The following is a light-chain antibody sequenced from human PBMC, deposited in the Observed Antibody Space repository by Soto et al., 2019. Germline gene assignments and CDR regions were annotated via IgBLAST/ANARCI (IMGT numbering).Light chain of an antibody. Sequence: EVVMTQSPATLSVSPGVRATLSCRASESVRSYLAWYQQKPGQAPRLLIYGASTRATGIPARFSGSGSGTEFTLTISSLQSEDFAIYYCQQYNNWPPITFGQGTRLEIK. CDR3: QQYNNWPPIT. J-gene: IGKJ5*01. CDR1: ESVRSY. CDR2: GAS. V-gene: IGKV3-15*01.